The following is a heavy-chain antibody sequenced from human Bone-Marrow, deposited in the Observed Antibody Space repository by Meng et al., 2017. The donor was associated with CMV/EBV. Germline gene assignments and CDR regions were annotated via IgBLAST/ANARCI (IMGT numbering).Heavy chain of an antibody. CDR1: GFTFSSYA. Sequence: GESLKISCAASGFTFSSYAMHWVRQAPGKGLEYVSAISSNGGSTYYADSVKGRFTISRDNSKNTLYLQMGSLRAEDMAVYYCAKEAPYNWNTFDIWGQGTMVTVSS. V-gene: IGHV3-64*02. D-gene: IGHD1/OR15-1a*01. CDR2: ISSNGGST. J-gene: IGHJ3*02. CDR3: AKEAPYNWNTFDI.